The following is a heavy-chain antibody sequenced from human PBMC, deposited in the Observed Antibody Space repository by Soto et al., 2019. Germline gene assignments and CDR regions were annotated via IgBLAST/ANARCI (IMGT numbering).Heavy chain of an antibody. J-gene: IGHJ5*02. Sequence: PGGSLRLSCAASGFSFTTYGMSWVRQAPGKGLEWVSDISSTGLYTYLADSVKSRFTISRDNSKNTLYLQMNSLRVDDTAVYFCTKSWLFEKNWFDPWGQGTLVTVSS. V-gene: IGHV3-23*01. D-gene: IGHD3-22*01. CDR1: GFSFTTYG. CDR2: ISSTGLYT. CDR3: TKSWLFEKNWFDP.